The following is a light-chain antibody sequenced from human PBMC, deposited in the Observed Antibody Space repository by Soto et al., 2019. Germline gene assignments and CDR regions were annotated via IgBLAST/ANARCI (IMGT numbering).Light chain of an antibody. CDR3: QQLNGYPPT. J-gene: IGKJ4*01. V-gene: IGKV1-9*01. CDR1: QGISSY. Sequence: DIQLTQSPSFLSASVGDRVTITCRASQGISSYLAWYQQKPGKAPKLLIYAASTLQSGVPSRFSGSGSGTEFTLTISSPQPEDFATYYCQQLNGYPPTFGGGTKVEIK. CDR2: AAS.